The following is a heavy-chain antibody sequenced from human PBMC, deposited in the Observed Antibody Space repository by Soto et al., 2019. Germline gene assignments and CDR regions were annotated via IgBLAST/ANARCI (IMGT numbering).Heavy chain of an antibody. CDR1: GFTFSSYW. V-gene: IGHV3-7*01. CDR3: ARGGGATWIQLWPTYYYYGMDV. D-gene: IGHD5-18*01. CDR2: IKQDGSEK. Sequence: GGSLRLSCAASGFTFSSYWMSWVRQAPGKGLEWVANIKQDGSEKYYVDSVKGRFTISRDNAKNSLYLQMNSLRAEDTAVYYCARGGGATWIQLWPTYYYYGMDVWGQGTTVTVSS. J-gene: IGHJ6*02.